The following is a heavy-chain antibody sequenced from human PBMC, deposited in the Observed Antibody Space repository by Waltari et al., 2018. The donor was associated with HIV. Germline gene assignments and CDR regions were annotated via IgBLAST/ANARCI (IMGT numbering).Heavy chain of an antibody. V-gene: IGHV1-69*08. CDR3: ASARETMGVDFES. CDR2: IIPMSNTA. CDR1: GGAFIRHS. J-gene: IGHJ4*02. D-gene: IGHD3-10*01. Sequence: QLVQSGAEVRQPGSAVRVSGKAAGGAFIRHSTNWVRQVNGQGLEWLGRIIPMSNTANNAQKFQGRVTITADKSTSTAYMELSSLKSDDTGVYYCASARETMGVDFESWGQGSLVTVSS.